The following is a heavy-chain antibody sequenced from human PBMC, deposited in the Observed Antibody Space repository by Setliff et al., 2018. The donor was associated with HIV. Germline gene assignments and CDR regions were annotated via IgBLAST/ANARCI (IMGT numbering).Heavy chain of an antibody. Sequence: GASVKVPCKTSGGTFSSYAVSWVRQAPGQGLVWMGGIILAFGTANYEQKFQGRVTITTDESTSTAYMELSGLRAEDTAVYFCARDGLLVAGIRFDYWGQGTLVTVSS. CDR1: GGTFSSYA. J-gene: IGHJ4*01. V-gene: IGHV1-69*05. D-gene: IGHD6-19*01. CDR2: IILAFGTA. CDR3: ARDGLLVAGIRFDY.